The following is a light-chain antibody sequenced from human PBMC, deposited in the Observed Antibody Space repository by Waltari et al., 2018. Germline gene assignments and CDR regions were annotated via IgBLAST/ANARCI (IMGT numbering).Light chain of an antibody. CDR2: GAS. Sequence: DIQMTQSPSSLSASVGDRVTITCRASQNIFNYVYWYQQKPGKAPRLLISGASSLQGGVPSRFSGSGFGTDFTLTIVGLQPEDSATYYCQQTSGAPITFGRGTKVEIK. CDR3: QQTSGAPIT. CDR1: QNIFNY. V-gene: IGKV1-39*01. J-gene: IGKJ4*01.